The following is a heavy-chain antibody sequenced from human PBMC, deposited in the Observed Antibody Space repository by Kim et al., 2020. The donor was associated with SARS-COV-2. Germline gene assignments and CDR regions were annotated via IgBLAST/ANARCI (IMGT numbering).Heavy chain of an antibody. Sequence: SETLSLTCAVYGGSFSGYYWSWIRQLPGKGLEWIGEINHSGSTNYNPSLKSRVTISVDTSKNQFSLKLSSVTAADTAVYYCARGPRWFDPWGQGTLVTVS. V-gene: IGHV4-34*01. CDR2: INHSGST. CDR1: GGSFSGYY. CDR3: ARGPRWFDP. J-gene: IGHJ5*02.